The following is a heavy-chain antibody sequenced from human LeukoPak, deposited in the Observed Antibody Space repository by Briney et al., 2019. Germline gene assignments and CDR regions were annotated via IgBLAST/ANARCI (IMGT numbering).Heavy chain of an antibody. Sequence: GGSLRLSCAASGFTFSRYWMHWVRQAPGKGLLWVSRIKSDGSTNYADSVKGRFSISRDNAKNTVSLQMNSLRAEDTGVYYCARAPAEIGGYYPEYFRHWGQGTLVTVSS. J-gene: IGHJ1*01. CDR3: ARAPAEIGGYYPEYFRH. CDR1: GFTFSRYW. CDR2: IKSDGST. V-gene: IGHV3-74*01. D-gene: IGHD3-22*01.